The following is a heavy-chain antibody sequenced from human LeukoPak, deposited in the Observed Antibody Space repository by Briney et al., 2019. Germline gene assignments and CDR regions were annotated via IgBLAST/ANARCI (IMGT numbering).Heavy chain of an antibody. J-gene: IGHJ4*02. V-gene: IGHV4-59*01. CDR3: ARLLGAGGDY. CDR2: IYDSGST. Sequence: SETLSLTCTVSGDSIRSYYWSWIRQPPGKGLEWIGYIYDSGSTNYNPSLKSRATISLDTSKNQFSLKLRSVTAADTAVYYCARLLGAGGDYWGQGTLVTVSS. CDR1: GDSIRSYY. D-gene: IGHD3-16*01.